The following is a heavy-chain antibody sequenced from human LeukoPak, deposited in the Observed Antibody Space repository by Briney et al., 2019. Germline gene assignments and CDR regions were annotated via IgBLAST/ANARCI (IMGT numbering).Heavy chain of an antibody. Sequence: SETLSLTCAVSGGSISSSNWWSWVRQPPGKGLEWIWEIYHSGSTNYNPSLKSRVTISVDKSKNQFSLKLSSVTAADTAVYYCATYCGGDCYPAVGYWGQGTLVTVSS. CDR3: ATYCGGDCYPAVGY. CDR1: GGSISSSNW. J-gene: IGHJ4*02. V-gene: IGHV4-4*02. CDR2: IYHSGST. D-gene: IGHD2-21*02.